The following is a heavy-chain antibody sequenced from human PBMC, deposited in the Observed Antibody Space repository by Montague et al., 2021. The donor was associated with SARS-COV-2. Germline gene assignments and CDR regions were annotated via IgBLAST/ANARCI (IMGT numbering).Heavy chain of an antibody. D-gene: IGHD6-19*01. Sequence: SETLSLTCAVSGGSISSYYWSWIRQPPGTGLEWIGYIYYSGSTNSNPSLTRRVTISVDTSKNQFSLKLSSVTAADTAVYYCARGSGWMGNAFDIWGQGTMVTVSS. J-gene: IGHJ3*02. CDR3: ARGSGWMGNAFDI. CDR1: GGSISSYY. CDR2: IYYSGST. V-gene: IGHV4-59*01.